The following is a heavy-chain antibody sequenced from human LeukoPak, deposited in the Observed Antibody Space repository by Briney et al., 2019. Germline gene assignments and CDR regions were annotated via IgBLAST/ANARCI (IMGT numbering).Heavy chain of an antibody. J-gene: IGHJ4*02. CDR2: INPNSGGT. D-gene: IGHD3/OR15-3a*01. CDR3: GRTRCFVDPPDY. CDR1: GYTFTGYY. V-gene: IGHV1-2*02. Sequence: ASVKVSCKASGYTFTGYYMHWVRQAPGQGLEWMGWINPNSGGTNYAQKFQGRVTMTRDTSISTAYMELSRLRSDDTAVYYCGRTRCFVDPPDYWGQGTLVTVSS.